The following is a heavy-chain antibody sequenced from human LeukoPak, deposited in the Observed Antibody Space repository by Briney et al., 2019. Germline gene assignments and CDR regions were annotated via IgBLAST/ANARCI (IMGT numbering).Heavy chain of an antibody. V-gene: IGHV4-39*01. J-gene: IGHJ2*01. Sequence: SETLSLTCTVSGGSISSSSYYWGWIRQPPGKGLEWIGEVTRNGDINYNPSLKSRVTLSLEASQNKFSLTVNSVSAADTAVYYCARLSLMNPQLAYWYFDVWGRGTLVTVSS. CDR1: GGSISSSSYY. CDR3: ARLSLMNPQLAYWYFDV. D-gene: IGHD1-1*01. CDR2: VTRNGDI.